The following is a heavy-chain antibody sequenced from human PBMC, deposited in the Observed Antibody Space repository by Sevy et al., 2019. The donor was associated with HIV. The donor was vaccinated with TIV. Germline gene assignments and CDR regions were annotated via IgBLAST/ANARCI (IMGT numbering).Heavy chain of an antibody. D-gene: IGHD5-12*01. J-gene: IGHJ5*02. CDR2: IHYTGTT. Sequence: SETLSLTCTVSGGSLSAYHWSWIRQPRGKGLEYIGYIHYTGTTNYNPSLKSRVTISVHTSKNQFSLKLGSVTPADTALYYCARAPPVRSGDDSLNWFDPWGQGTLVTVSS. CDR1: GGSLSAYH. CDR3: ARAPPVRSGDDSLNWFDP. V-gene: IGHV4-59*01.